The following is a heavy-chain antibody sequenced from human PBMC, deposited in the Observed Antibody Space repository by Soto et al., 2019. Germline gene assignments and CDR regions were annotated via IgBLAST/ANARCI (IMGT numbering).Heavy chain of an antibody. Sequence: SETLSLTCSVSGGSISSGDYYWSWIRQPPGKGLEWIGYIYYSGSTYYNPSLKSRVTISVDTSKNQFSLKLSSVTAADTAVYYCARERPDGARLDPWGQGTLVTSPQ. J-gene: IGHJ5*02. CDR3: ARERPDGARLDP. CDR2: IYYSGST. CDR1: GGSISSGDYY. V-gene: IGHV4-30-4*01. D-gene: IGHD6-6*01.